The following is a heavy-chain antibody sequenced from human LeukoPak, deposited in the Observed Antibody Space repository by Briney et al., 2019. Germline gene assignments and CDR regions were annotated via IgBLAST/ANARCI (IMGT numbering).Heavy chain of an antibody. J-gene: IGHJ3*02. Sequence: PGGSLRLSCAASGFSVGGNYIRWVRQAPGKGLEWVSMIYRDGSIFHADSVKGRFTMSRDNSRNTLDLQMNSLRVEDTAVYFCARDRRRLRGMNGDGDAFDIWGQGTMVTVSS. V-gene: IGHV3-53*01. CDR2: IYRDGSI. CDR3: ARDRRRLRGMNGDGDAFDI. CDR1: GFSVGGNY. D-gene: IGHD1-1*01.